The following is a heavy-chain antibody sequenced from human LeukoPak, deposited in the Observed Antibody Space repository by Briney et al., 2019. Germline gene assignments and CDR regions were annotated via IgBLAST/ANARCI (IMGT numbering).Heavy chain of an antibody. V-gene: IGHV4-34*01. CDR2: INHSGST. CDR3: ARTVITPRFDP. J-gene: IGHJ5*02. CDR1: GGSFSGYY. Sequence: SETLSLTCAVYGGSFSGYYWSWIRQPPGEGLEWIGEINHSGSTNYNPSLKSRVTISVDTSKNQFSLKLSSVTAADTAVYYCARTVITPRFDPWGQGTLVTVSS. D-gene: IGHD3-22*01.